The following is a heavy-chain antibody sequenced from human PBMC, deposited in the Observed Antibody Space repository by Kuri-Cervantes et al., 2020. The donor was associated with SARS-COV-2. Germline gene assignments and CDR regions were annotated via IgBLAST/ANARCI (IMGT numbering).Heavy chain of an antibody. J-gene: IGHJ4*02. Sequence: ESLKISCALYGGSFSGFYWSWIRQTPGKGLEWIGEINHSGSANYNPSLKSRVTISVDTSKNQFSLKLSSVTAADTAVYYCARAAPDIVVVPAAKYFDYWGQGTLVTVSS. V-gene: IGHV4-34*01. CDR1: GGSFSGFY. D-gene: IGHD2-2*01. CDR3: ARAAPDIVVVPAAKYFDY. CDR2: INHSGSA.